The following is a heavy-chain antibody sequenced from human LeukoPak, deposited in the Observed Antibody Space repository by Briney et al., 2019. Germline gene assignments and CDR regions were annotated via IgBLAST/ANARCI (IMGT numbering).Heavy chain of an antibody. CDR3: AKVASSGYYGDYYYYYYYMDV. CDR2: IRYDGSNK. Sequence: GGSLRLSCAASGFTFSSYGMHWVRQAPGKGLEWGAFIRYDGSNKYYADSVKGRFTISRGNSKNTLYLQMNSLRAEDTAVSYCAKVASSGYYGDYYYYYYYMDVWGKGTTVTISS. J-gene: IGHJ6*03. V-gene: IGHV3-30*02. D-gene: IGHD3-22*01. CDR1: GFTFSSYG.